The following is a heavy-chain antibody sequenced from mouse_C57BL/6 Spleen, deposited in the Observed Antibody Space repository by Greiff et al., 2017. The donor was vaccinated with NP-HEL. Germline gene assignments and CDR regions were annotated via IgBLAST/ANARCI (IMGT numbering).Heavy chain of an antibody. CDR1: GYTFTSYW. Sequence: QVQLQQPAAELVKPGASVKLSCKASGYTFTSYWMHWVKQRPGQGLEWIGMIHPNSGSTNYNEKFKSKATLTVDKSSSTAYMQLSSLTSEDSAVYYCARSTGTSWVAYWGQGTLVTVSA. CDR3: ARSTGTSWVAY. D-gene: IGHD4-1*02. V-gene: IGHV1-64*01. CDR2: IHPNSGST. J-gene: IGHJ3*01.